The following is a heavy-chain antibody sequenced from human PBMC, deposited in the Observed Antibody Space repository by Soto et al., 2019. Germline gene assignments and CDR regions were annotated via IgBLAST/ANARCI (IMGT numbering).Heavy chain of an antibody. Sequence: GGSLRLSCAASGFTVSSNYMSWVRQAPGKGLEWVSVIYSGGSTYYADSVKGRFTISRHNSKNTLYLQMNSLRAEDTAVYYCARHSPGNYGTTEFDYWGQGTLVTVSS. J-gene: IGHJ4*02. D-gene: IGHD4-4*01. CDR3: ARHSPGNYGTTEFDY. CDR1: GFTVSSNY. V-gene: IGHV3-53*04. CDR2: IYSGGST.